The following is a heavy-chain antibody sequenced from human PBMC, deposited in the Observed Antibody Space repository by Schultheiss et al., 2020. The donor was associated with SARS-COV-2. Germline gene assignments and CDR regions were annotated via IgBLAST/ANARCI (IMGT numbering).Heavy chain of an antibody. V-gene: IGHV4-31*09. D-gene: IGHD2-15*01. Sequence: SQTLSLTCTVSGGSISSGGYYWSWIRQHPGKGLEWIGYIYYSGSTYYNPSLKSRVTISVDTSKNQFSLKLSSVTAADTAVYYCTIQGCGGSCYGGAHFDYWGQGTLVTVSS. CDR2: IYYSGST. J-gene: IGHJ4*02. CDR1: GGSISSGGYY. CDR3: TIQGCGGSCYGGAHFDY.